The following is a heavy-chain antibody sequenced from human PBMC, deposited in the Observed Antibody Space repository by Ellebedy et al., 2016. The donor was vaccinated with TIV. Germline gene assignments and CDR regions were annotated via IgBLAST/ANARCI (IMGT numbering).Heavy chain of an antibody. CDR1: GFTFSSYG. Sequence: GGSLRLXXAASGFTFSSYGMHWVRQAPGKGLEWVAVISYDGSNKYYADSVKGRFTISRDNSKNTLYLQMNSLRAEDTAVYYCAKDELRYCSSTSCYTSDYWGQGTLVTVSS. CDR2: ISYDGSNK. J-gene: IGHJ4*02. V-gene: IGHV3-30*18. CDR3: AKDELRYCSSTSCYTSDY. D-gene: IGHD2-2*02.